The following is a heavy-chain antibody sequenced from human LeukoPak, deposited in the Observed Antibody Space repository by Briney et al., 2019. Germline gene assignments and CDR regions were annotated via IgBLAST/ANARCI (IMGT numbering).Heavy chain of an antibody. V-gene: IGHV3-30*03. CDR2: ISNDGSRK. J-gene: IGHJ4*02. Sequence: GRSLRLSCAASGFTFSSYGMHWVRQAPGKGLEWVAIISNDGSRKYYGHSVEGRFTISRDNSKNTLYLQMDSLRVEDTAVYYCARDRAWNYFDYWGQGTLVTVSS. CDR3: ARDRAWNYFDY. CDR1: GFTFSSYG. D-gene: IGHD3-3*01.